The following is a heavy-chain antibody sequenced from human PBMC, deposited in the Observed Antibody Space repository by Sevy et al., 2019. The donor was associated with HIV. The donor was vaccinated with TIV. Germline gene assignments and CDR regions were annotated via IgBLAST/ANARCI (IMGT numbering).Heavy chain of an antibody. CDR2: INPNSGGT. CDR3: ARDKKDYYDSSGYPPSWFDP. D-gene: IGHD3-22*01. J-gene: IGHJ5*02. Sequence: ASVKVSCKASGYTFTGYYMHWVRQAPGQGLEWMGWINPNSGGTNYAQKFQGRVTMTRDTSISTAYMELSRLRSDDMAVYYCARDKKDYYDSSGYPPSWFDPWGQGTLVTVSS. CDR1: GYTFTGYY. V-gene: IGHV1-2*02.